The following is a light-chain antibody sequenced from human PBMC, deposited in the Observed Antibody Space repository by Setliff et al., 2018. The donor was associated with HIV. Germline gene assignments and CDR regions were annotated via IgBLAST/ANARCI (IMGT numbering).Light chain of an antibody. CDR1: SSDIGNSDY. CDR2: HVN. J-gene: IGLJ1*01. V-gene: IGLV2-11*01. CDR3: CSHAGSHSYV. Sequence: QSVLTQPRSVSGYPGQSVTISCTGTSSDIGNSDYVSWYQQHPDKAPKLMIYHVNNRPSGVPDRFSGSKSGNTASLTISGLQAEDEADYNCCSHAGSHSYVVGTGTKV.